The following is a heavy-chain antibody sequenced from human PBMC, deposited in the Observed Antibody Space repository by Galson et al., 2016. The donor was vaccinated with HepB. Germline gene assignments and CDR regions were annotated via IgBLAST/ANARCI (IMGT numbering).Heavy chain of an antibody. Sequence: ATLSLTCTVSGGSISSRNYYWGWIRQPPGKGLEWIGSINYSGNTYYNQSLNSRVTMSIDTSKNQFSLRLSSVTAADPAVYYCARVAWYQYGSGSYDYWGQGTLVSVSS. CDR1: GGSISSRNYY. D-gene: IGHD3-10*01. V-gene: IGHV4-39*01. CDR2: INYSGNT. CDR3: ARVAWYQYGSGSYDY. J-gene: IGHJ4*02.